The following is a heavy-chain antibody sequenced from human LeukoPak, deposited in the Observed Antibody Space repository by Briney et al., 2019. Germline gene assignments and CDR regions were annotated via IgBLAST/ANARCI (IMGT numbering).Heavy chain of an antibody. Sequence: GGSLRLSCAASGFHFSSYGMHWVRQAPGKGLEWVAVIWYDGSNKYYADSVKGRFTISRDNSKNTLYLQMNSLRAADTAVYYCASGRSSNSYEPPDYWGQGTLVTVSS. CDR2: IWYDGSNK. CDR1: GFHFSSYG. V-gene: IGHV3-33*01. J-gene: IGHJ4*02. D-gene: IGHD6-13*01. CDR3: ASGRSSNSYEPPDY.